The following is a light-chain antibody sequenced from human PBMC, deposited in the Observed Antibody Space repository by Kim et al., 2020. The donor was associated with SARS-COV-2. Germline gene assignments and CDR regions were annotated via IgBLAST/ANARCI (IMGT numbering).Light chain of an antibody. CDR2: GAA. Sequence: GERRRLTCRERESDSNSNVAWYQQKHGKEPRLLIYGAASRATGIPDRVSGSGSGTDVTITISRLEPEDFAVYYCYQYGSSPTTFGQGTRLEIK. CDR3: YQYGSSPTT. J-gene: IGKJ5*01. V-gene: IGKV3-20*01. CDR1: ESDSNSN.